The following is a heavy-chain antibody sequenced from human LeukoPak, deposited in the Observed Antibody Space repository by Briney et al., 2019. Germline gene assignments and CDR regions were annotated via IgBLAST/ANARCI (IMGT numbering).Heavy chain of an antibody. J-gene: IGHJ4*02. Sequence: PGGSLRLSCAASGFTFSDYYMSWVRQAPGKGLEWVSTIAGSGGSSHYADSVKGRFTISRDNSKNTLYLQMNSLRAEDTAVYYCAKDQGSGWYYFDYWGQGTLVTVSS. D-gene: IGHD6-19*01. CDR2: IAGSGGSS. CDR3: AKDQGSGWYYFDY. V-gene: IGHV3-23*01. CDR1: GFTFSDYY.